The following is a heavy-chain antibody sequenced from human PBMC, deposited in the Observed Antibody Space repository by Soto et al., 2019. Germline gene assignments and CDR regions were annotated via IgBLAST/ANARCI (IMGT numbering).Heavy chain of an antibody. Sequence: LRLSCAASGFTFSSYSMNWVRQAPGKGLEWVSSISSSSSYIYYVDSVKGRFTISRDNAKNSLFLQMNSLRAEDTAVYYCARELTYSDYWGQGALVTVSS. CDR3: ARELTYSDY. CDR2: ISSSSSYI. J-gene: IGHJ4*02. V-gene: IGHV3-21*01. D-gene: IGHD2-21*01. CDR1: GFTFSSYS.